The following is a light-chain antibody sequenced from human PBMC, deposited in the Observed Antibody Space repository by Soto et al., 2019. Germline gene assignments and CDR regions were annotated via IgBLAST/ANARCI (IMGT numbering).Light chain of an antibody. CDR1: SSDVGFYNF. J-gene: IGLJ1*01. CDR2: EVT. Sequence: LTQPPSASGSPGQSLTISCTGTSSDVGFYNFVSWYQQRPGKAPKLVIYEVTKRPSGVPDRFSGSKSGSTASLTVSGLQADDEAEYYCASYAGTKLFVFGSGTKVT. CDR3: ASYAGTKLFV. V-gene: IGLV2-8*01.